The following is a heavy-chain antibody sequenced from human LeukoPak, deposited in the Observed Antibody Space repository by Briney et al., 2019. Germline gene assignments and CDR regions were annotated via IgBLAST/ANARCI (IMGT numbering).Heavy chain of an antibody. J-gene: IGHJ4*02. CDR1: GFTFDDYA. Sequence: GGSLGLSCAASGFTFDDYAMHWVRQAPGKGLEWVSGISWNSGSIGYADSVKGRFTISRDNAKNSLYLQMNSLRAGDTALYYCAKTALAAAAFDYWGQGTLVTVSS. CDR3: AKTALAAAAFDY. D-gene: IGHD6-13*01. CDR2: ISWNSGSI. V-gene: IGHV3-9*01.